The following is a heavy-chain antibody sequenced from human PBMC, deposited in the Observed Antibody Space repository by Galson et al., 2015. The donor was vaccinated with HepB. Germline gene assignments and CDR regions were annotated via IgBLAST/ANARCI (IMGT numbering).Heavy chain of an antibody. CDR2: INPSGGST. CDR1: GYTFTSYG. D-gene: IGHD3-10*01. J-gene: IGHJ4*02. V-gene: IGHV1-46*01. CDR3: ARGVLLWDGPDY. Sequence: SVKVSCKASGYTFTSYGISWVRQAPGQGLEWMGIINPSGGSTDYAQKFRGRLTMTRDTSTSTVFMELSSLRSEDTAVYHCARGVLLWDGPDYWGQGTLVTVSS.